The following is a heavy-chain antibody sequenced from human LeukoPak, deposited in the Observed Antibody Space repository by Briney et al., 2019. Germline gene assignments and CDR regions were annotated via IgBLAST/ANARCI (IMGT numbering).Heavy chain of an antibody. V-gene: IGHV1-69*04. D-gene: IGHD3-22*01. Sequence: AASVKVSCKASGGTFSSYAISWVRQAPGRGLEWMGRIIPILGIANYAQKFQGRVTITADKSTSTAYMELSSLRSEDTAVYYCARGLYYYDSSGYYYYYGMDVWGQGTTVTVSS. J-gene: IGHJ6*02. CDR3: ARGLYYYDSSGYYYYYGMDV. CDR1: GGTFSSYA. CDR2: IIPILGIA.